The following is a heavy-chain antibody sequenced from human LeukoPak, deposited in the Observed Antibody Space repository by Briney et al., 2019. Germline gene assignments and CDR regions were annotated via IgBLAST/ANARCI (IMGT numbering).Heavy chain of an antibody. CDR3: ARLNYYGSGLNYFDY. CDR2: IYYSGST. Sequence: SETLSLTCTVSGGSISSYYWSWIRQPPGKGLEWIGYIYYSGSTNYNPSLKSRVTISVDTSKNQSSLKLSSVTAADTAVYYCARLNYYGSGLNYFDYWGQGTLVTVSS. D-gene: IGHD3-10*01. CDR1: GGSISSYY. J-gene: IGHJ4*02. V-gene: IGHV4-59*08.